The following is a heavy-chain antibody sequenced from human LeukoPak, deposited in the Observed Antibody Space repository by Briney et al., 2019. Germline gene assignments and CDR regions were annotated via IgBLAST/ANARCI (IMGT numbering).Heavy chain of an antibody. CDR1: GFTFSSYG. V-gene: IGHV3-30*02. J-gene: IGHJ4*02. CDR2: IRYDGSNK. CDR3: AKGGPLLWFGEPRRY. Sequence: PGGSLRLSCAASGFTFSSYGMHWVRQAPGKGLEWVAFIRYDGSNKYYADSVKGRFTISRDNSKNTLYLQMNSLRAEDTAVYYCAKGGPLLWFGEPRRYWGQGTLVTVSS. D-gene: IGHD3-10*01.